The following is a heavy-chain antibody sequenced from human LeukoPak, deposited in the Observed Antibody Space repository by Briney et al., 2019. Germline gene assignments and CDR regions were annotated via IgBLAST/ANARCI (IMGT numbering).Heavy chain of an antibody. CDR3: ARTIAVAGFLDY. V-gene: IGHV4-61*05. CDR2: IYYSGST. D-gene: IGHD6-19*01. J-gene: IGHJ4*02. CDR1: GGSISNTNYY. Sequence: SETLSPTCSVSGGSISNTNYYWAWIRQPPGKGLEWIGYIYYSGSTNYNPSLKSRVTISVDTSKNQFSLKLSSVTAADTAVYYCARTIAVAGFLDYWGQGTLVTVSS.